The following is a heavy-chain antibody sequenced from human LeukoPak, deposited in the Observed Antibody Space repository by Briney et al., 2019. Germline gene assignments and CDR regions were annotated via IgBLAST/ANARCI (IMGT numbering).Heavy chain of an antibody. CDR1: GGSFSGYY. Sequence: SETLSLTCAVYGGSFSGYYCSWIRQPPGKGLEWIGEINHSGSTNYNPSLKSRVTISVDTSKNQFSLKLSSVTAADTAVYYCARLLAAAGSGDYWGQGTLVAVSS. CDR3: ARLLAAAGSGDY. V-gene: IGHV4-34*01. D-gene: IGHD6-13*01. J-gene: IGHJ4*02. CDR2: INHSGST.